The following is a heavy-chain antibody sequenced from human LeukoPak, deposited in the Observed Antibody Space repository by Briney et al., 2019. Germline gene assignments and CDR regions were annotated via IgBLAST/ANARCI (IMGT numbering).Heavy chain of an antibody. CDR2: INHSGST. J-gene: IGHJ4*02. D-gene: IGHD6-6*01. CDR1: GGSFSGYY. Sequence: SETLSLTCAVYGGSFSGYYWSWIRQPPGKGLEWIGEINHSGSTNYNPSLKSRVTISVDTSKNQFSLKLSSVTAADTAVYYCARGFYFIAAPYYFDYWGQGTLVTVSS. CDR3: ARGFYFIAAPYYFDY. V-gene: IGHV4-34*01.